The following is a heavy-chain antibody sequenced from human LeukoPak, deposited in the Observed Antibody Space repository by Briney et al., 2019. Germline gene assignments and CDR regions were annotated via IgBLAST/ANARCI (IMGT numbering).Heavy chain of an antibody. Sequence: GGSLRLSCAASGFTFSSYSMNWVRQAPGKGLEWVSSISSSSYIYYADSVKGRFTISRDNAKNSLYLQMNSLRAEDTAVYYCATTKNKGTFKFDPWGQGTLVTVSS. J-gene: IGHJ5*02. V-gene: IGHV3-21*01. CDR3: ATTKNKGTFKFDP. CDR2: ISSSSYI. CDR1: GFTFSSYS. D-gene: IGHD1-14*01.